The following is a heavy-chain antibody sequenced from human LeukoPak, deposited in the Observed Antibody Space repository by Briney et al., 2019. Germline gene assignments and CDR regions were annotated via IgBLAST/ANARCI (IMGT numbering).Heavy chain of an antibody. V-gene: IGHV3-64D*09. D-gene: IGHD2-15*01. CDR1: GFPFSSYA. J-gene: IGHJ6*02. CDR2: ISDSGGST. CDR3: VRGDSFGPYGMDG. Sequence: GGSLRLSCSASGFPFSSYAMHWVRQAPGKGLEYVSAISDSGGSTYYADSVKGRFTISRDNSKNTLYLQMSSLRAEDTAVYFCVRGDSFGPYGMDGWGQGTTVTVSS.